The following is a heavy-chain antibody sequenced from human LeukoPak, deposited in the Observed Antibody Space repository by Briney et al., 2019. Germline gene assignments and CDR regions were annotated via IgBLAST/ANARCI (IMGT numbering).Heavy chain of an antibody. D-gene: IGHD4-17*01. Sequence: GESLKISCKGSGYSFTRSWIGWVRQMPGKGLEWMGIIYPADSDTRYSPSFQGQVTISADKSISTAYLQWSSLKASDTAMYYCARQYSYYGDSHLDYWGQGTLVTVSS. CDR3: ARQYSYYGDSHLDY. CDR1: GYSFTRSW. V-gene: IGHV5-51*01. CDR2: IYPADSDT. J-gene: IGHJ4*02.